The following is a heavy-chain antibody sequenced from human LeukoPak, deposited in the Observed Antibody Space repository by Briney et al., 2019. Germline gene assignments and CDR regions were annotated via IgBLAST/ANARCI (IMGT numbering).Heavy chain of an antibody. Sequence: SETLSLTCTVSGGSIRSSYYYWGWIRQPPGKGLEWIGSIYDSRSTYYNPSLKSRVTISVDRSKNQFSLKLSSVTAADTAVYYCARGPIAYYDSSGYYPFDYWGQGTLVTVSS. CDR3: ARGPIAYYDSSGYYPFDY. CDR1: GGSIRSSYYY. V-gene: IGHV4-39*07. D-gene: IGHD3-22*01. CDR2: IYDSRST. J-gene: IGHJ4*02.